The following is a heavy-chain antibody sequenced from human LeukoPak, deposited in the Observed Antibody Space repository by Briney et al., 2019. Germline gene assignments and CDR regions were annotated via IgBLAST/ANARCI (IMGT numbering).Heavy chain of an antibody. V-gene: IGHV3-7*01. Sequence: GGSLRLSCAASGFTFSSYWMSWVRQAPGKGLEWVANIKQDGSEKYYVDSVKGRFTISRDNAKNSLYLQMNSLRAEGTAVYYCARDYYGSGSYWFDPWGQGTLVTVSS. CDR3: ARDYYGSGSYWFDP. CDR2: IKQDGSEK. J-gene: IGHJ5*02. CDR1: GFTFSSYW. D-gene: IGHD3-10*01.